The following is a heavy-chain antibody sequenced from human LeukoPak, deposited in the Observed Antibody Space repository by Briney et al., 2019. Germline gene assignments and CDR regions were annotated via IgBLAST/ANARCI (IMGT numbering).Heavy chain of an antibody. V-gene: IGHV3-66*01. CDR2: IYSGRTT. CDR1: GFSASSSY. CDR3: ARWDY. Sequence: GGSLRVSCAASGFSASSSYMSWVRQAPGKGLEWVSVIYSGRTTQYADAVKGRFTITRDNSKNTLYLQMNSLRAEDTAVYYCARWDYWGQGTLVTVSS. J-gene: IGHJ4*02.